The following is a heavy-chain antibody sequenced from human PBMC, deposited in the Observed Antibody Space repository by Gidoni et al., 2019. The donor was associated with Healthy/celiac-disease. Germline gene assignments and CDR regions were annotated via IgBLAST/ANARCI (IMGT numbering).Heavy chain of an antibody. CDR2: ISYDGSNK. CDR3: ARAAKYYDFWSGYYTP. CDR1: GFTFSSYA. D-gene: IGHD3-3*01. Sequence: QVQLVESGGGVVQPGRSLRLFCAASGFTFSSYAMHWVRQAPGKGLEWVAVISYDGSNKYYADSVKGRFTISRDNSKNTLYLQMNSLRAEDTAVYYCARAAKYYDFWSGYYTPWGQGTLVTVSS. V-gene: IGHV3-30-3*01. J-gene: IGHJ4*02.